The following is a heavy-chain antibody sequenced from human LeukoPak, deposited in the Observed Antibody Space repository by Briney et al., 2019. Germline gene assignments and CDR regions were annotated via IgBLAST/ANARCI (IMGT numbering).Heavy chain of an antibody. CDR3: ARGRCSSTSCQNFDY. V-gene: IGHV1-8*01. J-gene: IGHJ4*02. D-gene: IGHD2-2*01. Sequence: GASVKVSCKASGYTFTSYDINWVRQATGQGLEWMGWMNPNSGNTGYAQKFQGRVTMTRDTSTSTVYMELSSLRSEDTAVYYCARGRCSSTSCQNFDYWGQGTLVTVSS. CDR2: MNPNSGNT. CDR1: GYTFTSYD.